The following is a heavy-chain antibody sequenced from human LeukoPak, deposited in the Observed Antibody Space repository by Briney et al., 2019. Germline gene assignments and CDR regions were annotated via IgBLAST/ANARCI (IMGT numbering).Heavy chain of an antibody. CDR1: GYTFTSYD. D-gene: IGHD3-22*01. CDR2: MNPNSGNT. V-gene: IGHV1-8*01. Sequence: ASVKVSCKASGYTFTSYDINWVRQATGQGLEWMGRMNPNSGNTGYAQKFQGRVTMTRNTSISTAYMELSSLRSEDTAVYYCARELRDSSGYYRSFGFDYWGQGTLVTVSS. CDR3: ARELRDSSGYYRSFGFDY. J-gene: IGHJ4*02.